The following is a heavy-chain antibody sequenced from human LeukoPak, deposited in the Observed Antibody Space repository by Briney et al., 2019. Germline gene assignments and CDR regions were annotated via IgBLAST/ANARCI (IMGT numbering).Heavy chain of an antibody. Sequence: PSETLSLTCAVYGGSFSGYSWSWIRQPPGKGLEWIGEINHSGSTNYNPSLKSRVTISVDTSKNQFSLKLSSVTAADTAVYYCARGRRGGYSYGHVYYYYYMDVWGKGTTVTVSS. CDR2: INHSGST. D-gene: IGHD5-18*01. CDR1: GGSFSGYS. V-gene: IGHV4-34*01. J-gene: IGHJ6*03. CDR3: ARGRRGGYSYGHVYYYYYMDV.